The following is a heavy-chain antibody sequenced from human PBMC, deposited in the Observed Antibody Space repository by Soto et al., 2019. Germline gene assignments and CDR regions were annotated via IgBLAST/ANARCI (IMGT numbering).Heavy chain of an antibody. J-gene: IGHJ6*02. CDR2: SLPIFGSA. CDR1: GGTFSSYA. Sequence: SVKVSCKASGGTFSSYALSWARQAPGQGLEWMGGSLPIFGSANYAQKFQGRVTITAAESTSTAYMELSSLRSEDTAVYYCARDGREATTVVTDLSRCMDVWGQGTTVTV. CDR3: ARDGREATTVVTDLSRCMDV. D-gene: IGHD4-17*01. V-gene: IGHV1-69*13.